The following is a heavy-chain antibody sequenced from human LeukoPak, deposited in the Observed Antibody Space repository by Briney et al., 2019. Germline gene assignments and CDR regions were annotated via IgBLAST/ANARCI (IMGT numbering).Heavy chain of an antibody. Sequence: SETLSLTCAVYGGSFSGYYWSWIRQPPGKGLEWIGEINHSGSTNYNPSLKSRVTISVDTSKNQFSLKLSSVTAADTAVYYCASGDYAWGSYRYMALDYWGQGTLVTVSS. D-gene: IGHD3-16*02. J-gene: IGHJ4*02. CDR1: GGSFSGYY. CDR2: INHSGST. V-gene: IGHV4-34*01. CDR3: ASGDYAWGSYRYMALDY.